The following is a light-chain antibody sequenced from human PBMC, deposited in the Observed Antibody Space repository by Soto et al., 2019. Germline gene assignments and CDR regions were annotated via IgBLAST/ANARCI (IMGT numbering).Light chain of an antibody. V-gene: IGLV2-14*01. Sequence: QSALTQPASVSGSPGQSITISCTGTSSDVGGYNYVSWYQQHPGKDPKLMIYDVSNRPSGVSNRFSGSKSGNTASLTISGLQAEDEADDYCRSHTSSSTQVVFGGGTQLTVL. CDR2: DVS. J-gene: IGLJ2*01. CDR1: SSDVGGYNY. CDR3: RSHTSSSTQVV.